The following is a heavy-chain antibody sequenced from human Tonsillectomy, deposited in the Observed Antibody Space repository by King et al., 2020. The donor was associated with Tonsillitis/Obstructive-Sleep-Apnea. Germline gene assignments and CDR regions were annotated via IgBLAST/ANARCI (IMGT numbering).Heavy chain of an antibody. D-gene: IGHD5-24*01. CDR2: IYYTGST. J-gene: IGHJ4*02. CDR1: GHSIRSSSYY. CDR3: ARQGRDGDGTNGDY. V-gene: IGHV4-39*01. Sequence: QLQESGPGLVKPSETLSLTCTVSGHSIRSSSYYWGWIRQPPGKGLEWIGTIYYTGSTYYNPSLKSRVTISVDTSKNHFSLKLSSVTAADTAVYYGARQGRDGDGTNGDYWGQGTLVTVS.